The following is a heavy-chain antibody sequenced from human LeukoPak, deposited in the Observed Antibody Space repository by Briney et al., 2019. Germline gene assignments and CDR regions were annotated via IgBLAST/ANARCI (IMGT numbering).Heavy chain of an antibody. CDR1: GYTFTSYG. V-gene: IGHV1-18*01. CDR3: ASDFRPVTPGGLFTG. D-gene: IGHD4-17*01. J-gene: IGHJ4*02. CDR2: IRAYNGNT. Sequence: ASVKDSCKACGYTFTSYGICWVRQAPGQGLEWMGWIRAYNGNTNYAQKLQGTVTMTTETSTSTAYMELRSMRSDDTAGYCCASDFRPVTPGGLFTGWGEGSLVTVSS.